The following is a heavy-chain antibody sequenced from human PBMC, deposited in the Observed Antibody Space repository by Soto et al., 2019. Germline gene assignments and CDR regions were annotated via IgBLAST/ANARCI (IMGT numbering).Heavy chain of an antibody. J-gene: IGHJ6*02. D-gene: IGHD3-22*01. CDR2: TYYRSKWYN. Sequence: PSQTLSLTCAISWDSVSSNSAAWNWIRPSPSRGLEWLGRTYYRSKWYNDYAVSVKSRITINPDTSKNQFSLQLNSVTPEDTAVYYCARGYYYDSSGSYYGMDVWGQGTTVTVSS. CDR1: WDSVSSNSAA. CDR3: ARGYYYDSSGSYYGMDV. V-gene: IGHV6-1*01.